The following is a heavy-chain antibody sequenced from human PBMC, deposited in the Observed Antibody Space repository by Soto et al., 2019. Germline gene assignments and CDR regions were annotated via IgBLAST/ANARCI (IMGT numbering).Heavy chain of an antibody. CDR1: GLTFSTYA. J-gene: IGHJ4*02. V-gene: IGHV3-23*01. D-gene: IGHD3-10*01. CDR3: AIDRPNYYGSGGGYYNAGGDY. Sequence: EVQLLGSGGGLVQPGGSLRLSCAASGLTFSTYAMSWVRQAPGKGLEWVSSISGNGANTYYTDSVKGRFIISRDNSKKTLFLQLYSLSAEDTALYYCAIDRPNYYGSGGGYYNAGGDYWGQGTLVTVSS. CDR2: ISGNGANT.